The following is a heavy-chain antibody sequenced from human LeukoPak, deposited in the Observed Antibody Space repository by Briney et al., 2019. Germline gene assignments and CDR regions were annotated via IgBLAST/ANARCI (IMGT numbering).Heavy chain of an antibody. J-gene: IGHJ5*02. CDR1: GFTFSSYS. D-gene: IGHD3-10*01. CDR3: AKYGSGSYYSPPFDP. Sequence: SGGSLRLSCAASGFTFSSYSMNWVRQAPGKGLEWVSSICSSSSYIYYADSVKGRFTISRDNAKNSLYLQMNSLRAEDTAVYYCAKYGSGSYYSPPFDPWGQGTLVTVSS. V-gene: IGHV3-21*01. CDR2: ICSSSSYI.